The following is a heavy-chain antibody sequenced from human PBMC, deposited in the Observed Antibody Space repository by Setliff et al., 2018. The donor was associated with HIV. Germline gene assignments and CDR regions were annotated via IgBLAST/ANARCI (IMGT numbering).Heavy chain of an antibody. Sequence: SETLSLTCTVPGYSLSSGFYWGWIRQPPGKGLEWIANIYHSGSTYNTPSLKSRVTISLDTSKNQFSLRLSSVTAADTAIYYCARRTIWGDAFDIWGQGTMVTVSS. CDR3: ARRTIWGDAFDI. CDR2: IYHSGST. D-gene: IGHD3-16*01. V-gene: IGHV4-38-2*02. CDR1: GYSLSSGFY. J-gene: IGHJ3*02.